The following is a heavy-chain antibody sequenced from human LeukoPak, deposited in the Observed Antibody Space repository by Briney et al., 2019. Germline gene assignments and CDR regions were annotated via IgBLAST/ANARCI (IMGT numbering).Heavy chain of an antibody. V-gene: IGHV3-66*01. D-gene: IGHD2-2*01. CDR2: IYSGGST. Sequence: GGSLRLSCAASGFTVSSNYMSWVRQAPGKGLEWVSVIYSGGSTYYADSVKGRFTISRDNSKNTLYLQMNGLRAEDTAVYYCARVSVPAARTGYYFDYWGQGTLVTVSS. J-gene: IGHJ4*02. CDR3: ARVSVPAARTGYYFDY. CDR1: GFTVSSNY.